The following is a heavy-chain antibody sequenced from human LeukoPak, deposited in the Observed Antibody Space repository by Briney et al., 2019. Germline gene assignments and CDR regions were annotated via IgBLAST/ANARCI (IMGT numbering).Heavy chain of an antibody. D-gene: IGHD3-10*01. J-gene: IGHJ4*02. CDR3: ARDGITMVRGVITTTYFDY. CDR2: IYSGGST. CDR1: GFTVRSNY. V-gene: IGHV3-53*01. Sequence: GGSLRLSXAASGFTVRSNYMSWVRQAPGKGLEWVSVIYSGGSTYYADSVKGRFTISRDNSKNTLYLQMNSLRAEDTAVYYCARDGITMVRGVITTTYFDYWGQGTLVTVSS.